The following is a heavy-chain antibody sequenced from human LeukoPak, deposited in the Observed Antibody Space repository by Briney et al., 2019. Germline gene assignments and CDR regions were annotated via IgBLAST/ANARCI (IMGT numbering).Heavy chain of an antibody. CDR3: ARHVDNYGYSYWFDP. J-gene: IGHJ5*02. V-gene: IGHV4-39*01. Sequence: SETLSLTCIVSGGSISRSYNYWGWLRQAPGKGLEWIGSVYYTGTTYDNPSLKSRLTTSVDTSKNQFSLKLSSVTAADTAIYYCARHVDNYGYSYWFDPWGQGTLVTVSS. CDR1: GGSISRSYNY. CDR2: VYYTGTT. D-gene: IGHD5-18*01.